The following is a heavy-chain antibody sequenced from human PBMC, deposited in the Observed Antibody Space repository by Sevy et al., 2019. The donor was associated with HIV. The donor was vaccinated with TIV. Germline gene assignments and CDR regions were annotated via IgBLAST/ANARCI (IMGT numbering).Heavy chain of an antibody. J-gene: IGHJ3*02. Sequence: GGSLRLSCAASGFNFSSYGMHWVRQAPGKGLEWVAVISYAGSSKYYADSMKGRFTISRDNSKNTLYLQINSLRAEDTAVYYCAKESGSYYDLLSGHDAFDIWGQGTMVTVSS. CDR2: ISYAGSSK. D-gene: IGHD3-3*01. V-gene: IGHV3-30*18. CDR3: AKESGSYYDLLSGHDAFDI. CDR1: GFNFSSYG.